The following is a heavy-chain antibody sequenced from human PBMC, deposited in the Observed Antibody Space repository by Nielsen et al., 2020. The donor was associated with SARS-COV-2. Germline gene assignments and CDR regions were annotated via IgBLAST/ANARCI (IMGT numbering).Heavy chain of an antibody. CDR1: GYTFTSYG. CDR3: AESVYYYGSGSFLMDV. J-gene: IGHJ6*02. CDR2: ISAYNGNT. Sequence: ASVKVSCKASGYTFTSYGISWVRQAPGQGLEWTGWISAYNGNTNYAQKLQGRVTMTTDTSTSTAYMELRSLRSDDTAVYYCAESVYYYGSGSFLMDVWGQGTTVTVSS. D-gene: IGHD3-10*01. V-gene: IGHV1-18*01.